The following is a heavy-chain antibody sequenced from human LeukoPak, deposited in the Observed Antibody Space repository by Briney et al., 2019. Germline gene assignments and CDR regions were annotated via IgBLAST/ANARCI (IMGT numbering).Heavy chain of an antibody. CDR3: ARDRELGS. Sequence: SETLSLTCIVSGGSISIYYWNWIRQPPGKGLEWIGYIYNSGSTDYNPSLKRRVTISADTSKNQSSLKLTSVTAADTAVYYCARDRELGSWGQGILVTVSS. J-gene: IGHJ5*02. D-gene: IGHD3-16*01. CDR2: IYNSGST. CDR1: GGSISIYY. V-gene: IGHV4-59*01.